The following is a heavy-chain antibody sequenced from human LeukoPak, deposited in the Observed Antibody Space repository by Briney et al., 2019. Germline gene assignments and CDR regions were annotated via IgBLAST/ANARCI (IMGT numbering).Heavy chain of an antibody. Sequence: ASVKVSGKASGGTFSDYAVSWVRQAPGQGLEWMGRIIPLLGVRSYAQKFQDRVTSSADKSTSTAYMELSSLRSEDTAVYYCAREPRSTGYSYGPTYYFDYWGQGTLVTVSS. CDR2: IIPLLGVR. CDR3: AREPRSTGYSYGPTYYFDY. V-gene: IGHV1-69*04. CDR1: GGTFSDYA. D-gene: IGHD5-18*01. J-gene: IGHJ4*02.